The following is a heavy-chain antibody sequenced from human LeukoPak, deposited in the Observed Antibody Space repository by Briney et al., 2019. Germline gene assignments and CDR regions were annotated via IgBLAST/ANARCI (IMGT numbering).Heavy chain of an antibody. CDR3: AKDRGFGEANFDY. CDR1: GFTFSSYA. V-gene: IGHV3-30-3*01. J-gene: IGHJ4*02. Sequence: GGSLRLSCAASGFTFSSYAMHWVRQAPGKGLEWVAVISYDGSNKYYADSVKGRFTISRDNSKNTLYLQMNSLRAEDTAVYYCAKDRGFGEANFDYWGQGTLVTVSS. D-gene: IGHD3-10*01. CDR2: ISYDGSNK.